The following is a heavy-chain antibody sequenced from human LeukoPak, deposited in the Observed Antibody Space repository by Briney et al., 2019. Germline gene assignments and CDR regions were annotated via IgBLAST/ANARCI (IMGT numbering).Heavy chain of an antibody. V-gene: IGHV3-21*01. CDR2: ITSSGTYI. CDR3: GRARLDTLTGYAYGPFDS. D-gene: IGHD3-9*01. J-gene: IGHJ4*02. Sequence: PGESLRLSCVVSGFTFDTYTLNWARQAPGKGLEWVSCITSSGTYIYYGDSVKGRFNISRDNAKNSLFLQMNSLSAEDTAVYYCGRARLDTLTGYAYGPFDSGGLGTLVTVSS. CDR1: GFTFDTYT.